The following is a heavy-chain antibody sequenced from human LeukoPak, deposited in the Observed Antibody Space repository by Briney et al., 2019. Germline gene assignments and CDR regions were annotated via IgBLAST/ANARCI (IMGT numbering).Heavy chain of an antibody. CDR2: IIPIFGTA. J-gene: IGHJ6*03. CDR3: ARVVGDFWSGSYYYYYYMDV. CDR1: GGTFSCYA. V-gene: IGHV1-69*05. D-gene: IGHD3-3*01. Sequence: SVKVSCKASGGTFSCYAISWVRQAPGQGLEWMGRIIPIFGTANYAQKFQGRVTITTDESTSTAYMELSSLRSEDTAVYYCARVVGDFWSGSYYYYYYMDVWGKGTTVTVSS.